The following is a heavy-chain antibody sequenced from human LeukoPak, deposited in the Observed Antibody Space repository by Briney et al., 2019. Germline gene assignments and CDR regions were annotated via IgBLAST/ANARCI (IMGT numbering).Heavy chain of an antibody. D-gene: IGHD2-2*01. J-gene: IGHJ4*02. CDR3: ARLADCSSYSCRTVDY. Sequence: GASVKVSCKASGYPFTGDYLHWVRQAPGQGLEWMGWINPNSGFTNYAQKFQGRVTMTRDTSISTAYMELSRLRSDDTAVYYCARLADCSSYSCRTVDYWGQGTLVTVSS. CDR1: GYPFTGDY. V-gene: IGHV1-2*02. CDR2: INPNSGFT.